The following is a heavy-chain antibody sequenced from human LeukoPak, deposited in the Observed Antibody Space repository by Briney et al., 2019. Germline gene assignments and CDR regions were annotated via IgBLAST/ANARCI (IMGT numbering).Heavy chain of an antibody. D-gene: IGHD3-10*01. CDR3: VTGVYYFDY. CDR1: GFTFSSYW. CDR2: IDQNGSEK. Sequence: GGSLRLSCVASGFTFSSYWMAWVRQAPGKGLEWVANIDQNGSEKYFVDSVKGRFTISRDNAKNSLYLQMNSLRAEDTVVYYCVTGVYYFDYWGQGTLVTVSS. J-gene: IGHJ4*02. V-gene: IGHV3-7*05.